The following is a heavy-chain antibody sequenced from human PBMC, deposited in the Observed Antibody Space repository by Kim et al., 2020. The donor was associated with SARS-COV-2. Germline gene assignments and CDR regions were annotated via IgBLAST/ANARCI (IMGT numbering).Heavy chain of an antibody. J-gene: IGHJ6*02. Sequence: GGSLRLSCAASGFTFSSYWMHWVRQAPGKGLVWVSRINSDGSSTSYADSVKGRFTISRDNAKNTLYLQMNSLRAEDTAVYYCARTAYYYYGMDVWGQGTTVTVSS. V-gene: IGHV3-74*01. CDR3: ARTAYYYYGMDV. CDR1: GFTFSSYW. CDR2: INSDGSST.